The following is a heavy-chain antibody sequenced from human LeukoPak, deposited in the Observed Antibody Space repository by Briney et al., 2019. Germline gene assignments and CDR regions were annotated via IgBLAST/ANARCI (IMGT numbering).Heavy chain of an antibody. CDR3: ARHGYTASHYFLDF. Sequence: PSETLSLTCTVSSGSINSYYWGWVRQPAGRGLEWIGRIYTTGKTDHNPSLKSRLTMSVDTSKRQFSLNLRAVTAADTAIYYCARHGYTASHYFLDFWSQGTLVTVSS. CDR2: IYTTGKT. J-gene: IGHJ4*02. D-gene: IGHD3-16*01. V-gene: IGHV4-4*07. CDR1: SGSINSYY.